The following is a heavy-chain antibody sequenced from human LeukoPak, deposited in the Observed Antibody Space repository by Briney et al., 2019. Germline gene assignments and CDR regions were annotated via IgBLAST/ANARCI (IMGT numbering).Heavy chain of an antibody. V-gene: IGHV1-69*04. J-gene: IGHJ5*02. CDR1: GGTFSSYA. D-gene: IGHD1-26*01. CDR3: ASAPPRIVGATWFDP. Sequence: SVKFSCKASGGTFSSYAISWVRQAPGQGLEWMGRIVPILGIANYAQKFQGRVTITADKSTSTAYMELSSLRSEDTAVYYCASAPPRIVGATWFDPWGQGTLVTVSS. CDR2: IVPILGIA.